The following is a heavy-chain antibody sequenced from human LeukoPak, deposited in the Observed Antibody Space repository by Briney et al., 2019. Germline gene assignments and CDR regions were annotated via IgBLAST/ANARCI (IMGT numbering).Heavy chain of an antibody. Sequence: ASVKVSCKASGYTFTGYYMHWVRQAPGQGLEWMGWINPNSGDTNYAQNFQGRVTMTRDTSINTAYMELSRLRSDDTAVYHCVRETTMTFGVFDIWGQGIMVTVSS. CDR2: INPNSGDT. J-gene: IGHJ3*02. V-gene: IGHV1-2*02. D-gene: IGHD4-17*01. CDR3: VRETTMTFGVFDI. CDR1: GYTFTGYY.